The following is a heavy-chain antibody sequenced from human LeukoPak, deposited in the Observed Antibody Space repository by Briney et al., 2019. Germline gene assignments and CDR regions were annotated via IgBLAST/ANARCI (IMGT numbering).Heavy chain of an antibody. Sequence: GGSLRLSCAASGFTFSGSAMHWVRQASGKGLEWVGRIRSKANSYATAYAASVKGRFTISRDDSKNTAYLQMNSLKTEDTAVYXXTRLXSSSDYNWFDPWGQGTLVTVSS. D-gene: IGHD6-6*01. V-gene: IGHV3-73*01. CDR3: TRLXSSSDYNWFDP. J-gene: IGHJ5*02. CDR2: IRSKANSYAT. CDR1: GFTFSGSA.